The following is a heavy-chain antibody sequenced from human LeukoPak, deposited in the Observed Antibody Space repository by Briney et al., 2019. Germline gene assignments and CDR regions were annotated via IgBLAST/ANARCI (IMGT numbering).Heavy chain of an antibody. CDR2: INPNSGGT. D-gene: IGHD3-16*02. Sequence: ASVKVSCKASGYTFTGYYMHWVRQAPGQGLEWMGWINPNSGGTNYAQKFQGRVTMTRDTSISTAYMELSRLRSDDTAVYYCARGSGPGAVMITFGGVIDNFDYWGQGTLVTVSS. J-gene: IGHJ4*02. V-gene: IGHV1-2*02. CDR1: GYTFTGYY. CDR3: ARGSGPGAVMITFGGVIDNFDY.